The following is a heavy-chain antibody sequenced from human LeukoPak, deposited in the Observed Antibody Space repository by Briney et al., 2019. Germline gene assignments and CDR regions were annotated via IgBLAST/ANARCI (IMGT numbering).Heavy chain of an antibody. D-gene: IGHD3-22*01. J-gene: IGHJ4*02. CDR1: GGTFSSYA. CDR2: IIPIFGTA. CDR3: ARDPYYYDSSGYSGY. Sequence: SVKVSCKASGGTFSSYAISWVRQAPGQGLEWMGGIIPIFGTANYAQKFQGRVTITADESTSTAYMELSSLRSEDTAVYYCARDPYYYDSSGYSGYWGQGTLVTVSS. V-gene: IGHV1-69*13.